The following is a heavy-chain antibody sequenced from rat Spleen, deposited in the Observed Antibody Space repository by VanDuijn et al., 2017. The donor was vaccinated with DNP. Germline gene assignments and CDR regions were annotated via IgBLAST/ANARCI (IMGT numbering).Heavy chain of an antibody. D-gene: IGHD1-12*02. CDR2: MSSGGNT. V-gene: IGHV2-6*01. J-gene: IGHJ4*01. CDR1: GFSLTSYM. Sequence: QVQLKESGPGLVQPSQTLSLTCSVSGFSLTSYMVNWVRQPPGKGLEWIAAMSSGGNTYYNSGLKSRLNISRDPSRGQVFLKMTSLQTEDTAMYFCARGWIDAWGQGTSVSVSS. CDR3: ARGWIDA.